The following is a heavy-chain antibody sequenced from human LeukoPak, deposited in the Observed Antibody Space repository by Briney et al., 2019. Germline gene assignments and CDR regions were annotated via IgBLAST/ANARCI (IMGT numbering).Heavy chain of an antibody. CDR2: IYYSGST. D-gene: IGHD3-10*01. CDR1: GGSISSYY. Sequence: PSETLSLTCTVSGGSISSYYWSWIRQPPGKGLEWIGYIYYSGSTNYNPSLKSRVTISVDTSKNQFSLKLSSVTAADTAVYYCARGQYYYGSGSYWVAYYYYYGMDVWGQGTTVTVSS. V-gene: IGHV4-59*01. CDR3: ARGQYYYGSGSYWVAYYYYYGMDV. J-gene: IGHJ6*02.